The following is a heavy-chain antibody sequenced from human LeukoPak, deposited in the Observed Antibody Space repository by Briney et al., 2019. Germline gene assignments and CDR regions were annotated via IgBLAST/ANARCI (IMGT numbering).Heavy chain of an antibody. CDR2: IGIAGDT. J-gene: IGHJ4*02. V-gene: IGHV3-13*01. CDR1: GFTFRSYD. D-gene: IGHD1-26*01. CDR3: AGDSGGYPGHFDY. Sequence: GGSLRLSCAASGFTFRSYDMHWVRQTPGRGLEWVSAIGIAGDTHYPDSVKGRFTISRDNAKNTLYLQMNSLSAEDTAVYYCAGDSGGYPGHFDYWGQGTLVTVSS.